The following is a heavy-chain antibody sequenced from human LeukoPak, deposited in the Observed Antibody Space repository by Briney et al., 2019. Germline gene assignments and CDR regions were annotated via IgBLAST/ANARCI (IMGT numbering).Heavy chain of an antibody. CDR2: IFYSGST. D-gene: IGHD3-10*01. CDR3: ARGVRWIWFREAINFDY. Sequence: SETLSLTCTVSTGSISTYYWTWIRQPPGKGLEWIGYIFYSGSTNYNPSLKSRVTFSLDPSNNQFSLKLSSVTAADTAVYYCARGVRWIWFREAINFDYWGQGTLVTVSS. CDR1: TGSISTYY. V-gene: IGHV4-59*12. J-gene: IGHJ4*02.